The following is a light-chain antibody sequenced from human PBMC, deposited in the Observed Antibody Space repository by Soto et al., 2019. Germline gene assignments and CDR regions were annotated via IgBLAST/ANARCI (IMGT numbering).Light chain of an antibody. V-gene: IGKV1-6*01. J-gene: IGKJ1*01. CDR3: LPERT. CDR2: AAS. Sequence: AIQMTQSPSSLSASVGDRVTITCRASQGIRNDLGWYQQKPGKAPKLLLYAASSLQSGVPSRFIGSGSGTDFTLTVSSLQHEDFATYYCLPERTFGQGTKVEIK. CDR1: QGIRND.